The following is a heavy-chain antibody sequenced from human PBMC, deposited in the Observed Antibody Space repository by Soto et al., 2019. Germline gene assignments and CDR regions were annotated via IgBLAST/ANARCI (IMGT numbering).Heavy chain of an antibody. Sequence: ASVKVSCKVSGYTFRTFDINWVRQASGQGLELMGWMNPKSGQTGYSPRFQGRLTLTGNTSISTVYMELSSLRPEDTAVYYCAREIGPALAWFHPWGQGTPVTVSS. CDR3: AREIGPALAWFHP. V-gene: IGHV1-8*01. CDR1: GYTFRTFD. CDR2: MNPKSGQT. D-gene: IGHD2-2*01. J-gene: IGHJ5*02.